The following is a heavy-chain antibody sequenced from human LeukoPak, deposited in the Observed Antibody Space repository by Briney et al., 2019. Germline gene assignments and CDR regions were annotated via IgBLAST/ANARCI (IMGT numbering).Heavy chain of an antibody. CDR2: IYSGGST. D-gene: IGHD1-26*01. Sequence: GGSLRLSRAASGFTVSTSYMNWVRQAPGKGLQWVSTIYSGGSTFHADSVKGRFTVSRDNSRNTLYLQMDSLRPEDTAVYYCARDTTYSPWGQGTLVTVSS. V-gene: IGHV3-66*02. CDR3: ARDTTYSP. J-gene: IGHJ5*02. CDR1: GFTVSTSY.